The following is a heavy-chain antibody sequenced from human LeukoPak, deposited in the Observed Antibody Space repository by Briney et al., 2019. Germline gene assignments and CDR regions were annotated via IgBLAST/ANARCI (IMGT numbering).Heavy chain of an antibody. D-gene: IGHD6-13*01. V-gene: IGHV1-2*04. J-gene: IGHJ4*02. Sequence: ASVKVSCKASGYTFTGYYMHWVRQAPGQGLEWMGWINPNSGGTNYAQKFQGWVTMTRDTSISTAYMERSRLRSDDTAVYYCARDYEAAAGTLDYWGQGNLVTVSS. CDR3: ARDYEAAAGTLDY. CDR1: GYTFTGYY. CDR2: INPNSGGT.